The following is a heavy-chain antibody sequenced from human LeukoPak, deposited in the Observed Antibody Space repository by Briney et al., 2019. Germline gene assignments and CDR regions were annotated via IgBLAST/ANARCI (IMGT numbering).Heavy chain of an antibody. J-gene: IGHJ4*02. CDR2: IKSQADGGTT. V-gene: IGHV3-15*01. CDR1: GFSFSEAW. D-gene: IGHD3-16*02. CDR3: ARVTAERVGELSFGH. Sequence: PGGSLRLSCAASGFSFSEAWMNWVRQVPGKGLEWVARIKSQADGGTTDYAAPVKGRFTISRDDSKNTLYLQMNSLRPEDTAVYYCARVTAERVGELSFGHWGQGTLVTVSS.